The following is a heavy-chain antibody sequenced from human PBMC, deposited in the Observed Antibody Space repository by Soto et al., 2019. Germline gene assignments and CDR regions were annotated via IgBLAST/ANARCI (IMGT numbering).Heavy chain of an antibody. D-gene: IGHD3-10*01. J-gene: IGHJ5*02. V-gene: IGHV3-20*01. CDR3: ARTITMVRGVNVYNWFDP. CDR2: INWNGGST. CDR1: GFTFDDYG. Sequence: GESLTISCAASGFTFDDYGMSWVRQAPGKGLEWVSGINWNGGSTGYADSVKGRFTISRDNAKNSLYLQMNSLRAEDTALYHCARTITMVRGVNVYNWFDPWGQGTLVTVSS.